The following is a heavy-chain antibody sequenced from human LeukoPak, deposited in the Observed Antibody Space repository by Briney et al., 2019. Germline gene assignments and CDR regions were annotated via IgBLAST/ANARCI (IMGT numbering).Heavy chain of an antibody. CDR1: GYAFTGYY. D-gene: IGHD2-15*01. J-gene: IGHJ6*02. V-gene: IGHV1-2*02. CDR3: ARDWVEYYYYYGMDV. CDR2: INPNSGGT. Sequence: ASVKVSCKASGYAFTGYYMHRVRQAPGQGLEWMGWINPNSGGTNYAQKFQGRVTMTRDTSISTAYMELSRLRSDDTAVYYCARDWVEYYYYYGMDVWGQGTTDTVSS.